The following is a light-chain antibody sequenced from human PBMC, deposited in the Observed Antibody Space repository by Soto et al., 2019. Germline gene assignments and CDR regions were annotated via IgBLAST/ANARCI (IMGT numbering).Light chain of an antibody. CDR1: QTISSW. J-gene: IGKJ1*01. V-gene: IGKV1-5*03. CDR2: KAS. Sequence: DIQMTQSPSTLSGSVGDRVTITCRASQTISSWLAWYQQKPGKAPKLLIYKASTLKSWVPSRFSGSGSGTEFTLTISSLQPDYFATYYCQHYNSYSEAFGQGTKVELK. CDR3: QHYNSYSEA.